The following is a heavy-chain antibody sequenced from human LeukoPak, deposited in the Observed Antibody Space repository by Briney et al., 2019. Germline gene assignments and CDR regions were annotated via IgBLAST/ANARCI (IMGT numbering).Heavy chain of an antibody. CDR2: ISNDGSNK. J-gene: IGHJ6*02. CDR1: RFTFSTCG. CDR3: AKKGPMDV. V-gene: IGHV3-30*18. Sequence: GGSPRLSCAASRFTFSTCGMHWVRQAPGKGLEWVALISNDGSNKYYADSVKGRFTISRDNSKNTLYLQMNSLRAEGTAVYYCAKKGPMDVWGQGTTVTVSS.